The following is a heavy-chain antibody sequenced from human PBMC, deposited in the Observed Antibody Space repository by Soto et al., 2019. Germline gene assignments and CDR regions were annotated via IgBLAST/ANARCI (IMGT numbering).Heavy chain of an antibody. Sequence: QVQLVQSGAEVKKPGASVKVSCKASGYTFTSYDINWVRQATGQGLESMGWMNPNSGNTAYAQKFQGRVTTTRNTSISTAYMELSSLRSEDTAVYYCARGNEYGGNFDYWGQGTLVTVSS. CDR3: ARGNEYGGNFDY. J-gene: IGHJ4*02. CDR2: MNPNSGNT. CDR1: GYTFTSYD. D-gene: IGHD2-15*01. V-gene: IGHV1-8*01.